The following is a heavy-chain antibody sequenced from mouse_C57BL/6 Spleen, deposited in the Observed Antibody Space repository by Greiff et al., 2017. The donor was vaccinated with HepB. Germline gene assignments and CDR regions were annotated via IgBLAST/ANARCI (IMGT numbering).Heavy chain of an antibody. J-gene: IGHJ3*01. V-gene: IGHV1-22*01. CDR1: GYTFTDYN. D-gene: IGHD1-1*01. Sequence: VQLKQSGPELVKPGASVKMSCKASGYTFTDYNMHWVKQSPGKSLEWIGYINPNNGGTSYNQKFKGKATLTVNKSSSTAYMELRSLTSEDSAVYYCARGSYGSPWFAYWGQGTLVTVSA. CDR2: INPNNGGT. CDR3: ARGSYGSPWFAY.